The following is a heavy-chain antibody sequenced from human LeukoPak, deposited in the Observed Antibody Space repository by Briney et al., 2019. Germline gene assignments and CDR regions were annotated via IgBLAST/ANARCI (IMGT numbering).Heavy chain of an antibody. CDR3: ARNRPCDY. CDR1: GFTVSSNY. D-gene: IGHD2/OR15-2a*01. CDR2: IYSGGST. Sequence: GGSLRLSCAASGFTVSSNYMSWVRQAPGKGLEWVSVIYSGGSTYYADSVRGRFTISRDNSNNTLYLQMNSLRSEDTAVYYCARNRPCDYWGQGTLVTVSS. V-gene: IGHV3-53*01. J-gene: IGHJ4*02.